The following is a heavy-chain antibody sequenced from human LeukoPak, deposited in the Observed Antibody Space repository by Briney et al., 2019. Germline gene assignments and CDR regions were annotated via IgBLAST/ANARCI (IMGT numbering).Heavy chain of an antibody. CDR1: GFTFSSYA. V-gene: IGHV3-23*01. CDR2: ISGSGGST. CDR3: PKDDLPGYCSSTSCYTGASPYYFDY. D-gene: IGHD2-2*02. J-gene: IGHJ4*02. Sequence: PGGSLRLSCAASGFTFSSYAMSWVRQAPGKGLEWVSAISGSGGSTYYADSVKGRFTISRDNSKNTLYLQMNSLRAEDTAVYYCPKDDLPGYCSSTSCYTGASPYYFDYWGQGTLVTVSS.